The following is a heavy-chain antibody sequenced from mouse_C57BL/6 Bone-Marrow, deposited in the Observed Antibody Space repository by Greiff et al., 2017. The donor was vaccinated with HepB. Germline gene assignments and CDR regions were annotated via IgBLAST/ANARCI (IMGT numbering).Heavy chain of an antibody. J-gene: IGHJ3*01. CDR1: GYTFTSYW. V-gene: IGHV1-69*01. CDR2: IDPSDSYT. Sequence: QVQLQQSGAELVMPGASVKLSCKASGYTFTSYWMHWVKQRPGQGLEWIGEIDPSDSYTNYNQKFKGKSTLTVDKSSSTAYMQLSSLTSEDSAVYYCVYYDYDEPFAYWGQGTLVTVSA. CDR3: VYYDYDEPFAY. D-gene: IGHD2-4*01.